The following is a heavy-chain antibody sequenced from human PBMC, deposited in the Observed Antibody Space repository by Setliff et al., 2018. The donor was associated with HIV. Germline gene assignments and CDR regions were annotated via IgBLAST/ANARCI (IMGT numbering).Heavy chain of an antibody. Sequence: ASVKVSCKVSGYTLTELSRHWVRQAPGKGLEWMGSFDPKDGKTRYAQKFQGRVTMTEDTSTDTAYMELSSLRSEDTAVYYYVTGLAARPFDYWGQGTLVTVSS. CDR1: GYTLTELS. V-gene: IGHV1-24*01. J-gene: IGHJ4*02. CDR3: VTGLAARPFDY. D-gene: IGHD6-6*01. CDR2: FDPKDGKT.